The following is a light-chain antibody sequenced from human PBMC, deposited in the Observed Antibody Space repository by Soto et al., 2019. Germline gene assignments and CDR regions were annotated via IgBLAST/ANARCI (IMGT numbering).Light chain of an antibody. V-gene: IGKV1-9*01. J-gene: IGKJ1*01. Sequence: DIQLTQSPYFLSASVGDSVTLTCLASQGISSDLAWYQQKPGKAPKLLIYAASTLQSGVPSRFSGSGSGTEFTLTISSLQPDDFATYYCQQYNSYSWTFGQGTKVDI. CDR2: AAS. CDR1: QGISSD. CDR3: QQYNSYSWT.